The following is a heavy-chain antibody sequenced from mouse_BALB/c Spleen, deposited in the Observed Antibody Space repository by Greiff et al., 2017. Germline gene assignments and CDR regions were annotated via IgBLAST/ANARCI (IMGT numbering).Heavy chain of an antibody. CDR3: ARGNHFDY. CDR2: IRNKANGYTT. Sequence: EVMLVESGGGLVQPGGSLRLSCATSGFTFTDYYMSWVRQPPGKALEWLGFIRNKANGYTTEYSASVKGRFTISRDNSQSILYLQMNTLRAEDSATYYCARGNHFDYWGQGTTLTVSS. V-gene: IGHV7-3*02. CDR1: GFTFTDYY. J-gene: IGHJ2*01.